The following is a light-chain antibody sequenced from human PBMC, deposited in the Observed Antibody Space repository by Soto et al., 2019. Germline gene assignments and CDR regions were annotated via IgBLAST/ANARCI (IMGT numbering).Light chain of an antibody. Sequence: EIVLTQSPGTLSVSPGDRATLSCRASQSVNNNYLAWYQQKPGQAPRLLIYGASSRATGIPDRFSGSGSGTDFTLTISRLEPEDFAVYYCQQYGSSRTFGQGTRLEIK. V-gene: IGKV3-20*01. CDR3: QQYGSSRT. CDR2: GAS. J-gene: IGKJ5*01. CDR1: QSVNNNY.